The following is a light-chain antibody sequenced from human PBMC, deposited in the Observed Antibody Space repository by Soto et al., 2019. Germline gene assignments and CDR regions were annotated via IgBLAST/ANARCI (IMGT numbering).Light chain of an antibody. J-gene: IGKJ1*01. CDR1: QTINSA. V-gene: IGKV3-15*01. CDR2: GAS. CDR3: QQYHYWWT. Sequence: EILLTQSPATLSVSPGDRATLSCRASQTINSALAWYQQKPGQAPRLLIYGASTRATAIADRFSASGCGTDFTLTISSLQSEDSAVYCCQQYHYWWTFGQGTKEELK.